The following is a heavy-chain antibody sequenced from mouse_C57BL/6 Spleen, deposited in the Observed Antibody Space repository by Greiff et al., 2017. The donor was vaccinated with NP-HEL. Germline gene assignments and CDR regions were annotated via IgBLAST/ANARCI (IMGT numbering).Heavy chain of an antibody. J-gene: IGHJ2*01. D-gene: IGHD2-2*01. CDR2: IDPSDSYT. CDR3: ARALYGFYYFDY. Sequence: VQLQQPGAELVMPGASVKLSCKASGYTFTSYWMHWVKQRPGQGLEWIGEIDPSDSYTNYNQKFKGKSTLTVDKSSSTAYMQLSSLTSEDSAVYYCARALYGFYYFDYWGQGTTLTVSS. CDR1: GYTFTSYW. V-gene: IGHV1-69*01.